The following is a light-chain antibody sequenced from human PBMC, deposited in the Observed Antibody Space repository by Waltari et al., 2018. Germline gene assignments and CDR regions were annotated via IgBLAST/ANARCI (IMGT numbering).Light chain of an antibody. V-gene: IGLV3-25*02. J-gene: IGLJ3*02. CDR3: QSADSSGASQV. CDR2: KDS. Sequence: SYELTQPPSVSVSPGQTARITCSGDALPKQYAYWYQQKPGQAPVLVIYKDSERPSGIPERCSGSSSGTTVTLTISGVQAEDEADYYCQSADSSGASQVFGGGTKLTVL. CDR1: ALPKQY.